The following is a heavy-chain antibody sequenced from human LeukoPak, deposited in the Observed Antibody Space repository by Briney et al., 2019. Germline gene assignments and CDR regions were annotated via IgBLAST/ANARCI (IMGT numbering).Heavy chain of an antibody. V-gene: IGHV4-39*01. J-gene: IGHJ5*02. D-gene: IGHD6-19*01. CDR3: ASQSSGWYA. CDR2: ISYSGST. Sequence: TSETLSLTCTVSGGSISSSSYYWGWIRQPPGKGLEWIGSISYSGSTYYNPSLKSRVSISVDTSKNQFSLKLSSVTAADTAVYYCASQSSGWYAWGQGTLVTVSS. CDR1: GGSISSSSYY.